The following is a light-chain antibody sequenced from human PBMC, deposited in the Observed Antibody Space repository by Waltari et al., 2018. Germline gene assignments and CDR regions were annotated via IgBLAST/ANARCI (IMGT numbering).Light chain of an antibody. J-gene: IGLJ1*01. CDR3: CSYAGSGTFV. V-gene: IGLV2-23*02. Sequence: QSALTQPASVSGSPGQSITISCTGTNSDIGGYNYASWYQQHPGKAPKVMIYAVSNRPSGVSDRFSGSKSGNTASLTISGLQAEDETDYYCCSYAGSGTFVFGTGTKVTVL. CDR1: NSDIGGYNY. CDR2: AVS.